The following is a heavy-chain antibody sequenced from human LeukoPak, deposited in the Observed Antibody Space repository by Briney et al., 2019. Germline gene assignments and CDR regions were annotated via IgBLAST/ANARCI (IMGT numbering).Heavy chain of an antibody. V-gene: IGHV1-2*06. CDR3: ARVGYSYGIFDY. D-gene: IGHD5-18*01. J-gene: IGHJ4*02. CDR2: INPNSGGT. CDR1: GYTFTGYY. Sequence: ASVKVSCKASGYTFTGYYMHWVRQAPGQGLEWMGRINPNSGGTYYAQKFQGRVTMTRDTSISTAYMELSRLRSDDTAVYYCARVGYSYGIFDYWGQGTLVTVSS.